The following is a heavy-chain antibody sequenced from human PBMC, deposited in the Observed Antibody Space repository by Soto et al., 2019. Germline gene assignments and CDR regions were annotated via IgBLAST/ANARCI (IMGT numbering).Heavy chain of an antibody. D-gene: IGHD2-15*01. CDR1: GFTFSSYG. CDR3: ARDGYCSVASRYSVPVFLY. CDR2: IWYDGSNK. Sequence: QVQLVESGGGVVQPGRSLRLSCAASGFTFSSYGMHWVRQAPGKGLEWVAVIWYDGSNKYYADSVKGRFTISRDNSKNTLYLQMNSLSAEDTAVYYCARDGYCSVASRYSVPVFLYLGQGTLITVSS. J-gene: IGHJ4*02. V-gene: IGHV3-33*01.